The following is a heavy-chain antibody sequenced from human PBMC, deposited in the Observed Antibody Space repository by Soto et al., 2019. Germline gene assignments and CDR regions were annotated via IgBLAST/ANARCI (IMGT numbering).Heavy chain of an antibody. CDR3: ARRYGSVFDY. CDR2: INHSGST. CDR1: GGSISSGAYY. Sequence: SETLSLTCTVSGGSISSGAYYWSWIRQHPGTGLEWIGEINHSGSTNYNPSLKSRVTISVDTSKNQFSLKLSSVTAADTAVYYCARRYGSVFDYWGQGTLVTVSS. V-gene: IGHV4-61*08. J-gene: IGHJ4*02. D-gene: IGHD6-19*01.